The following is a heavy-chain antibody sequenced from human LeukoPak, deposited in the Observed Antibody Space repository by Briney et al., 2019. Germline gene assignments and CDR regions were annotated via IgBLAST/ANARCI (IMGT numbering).Heavy chain of an antibody. V-gene: IGHV3-74*01. J-gene: IGHJ4*02. CDR3: ARARCSRTSCNTESDY. Sequence: PGGSLRLSCSASGFTLSPYWMHCVRQSPGKGLVWVSRINSDGSSTTYADSVKGRFTISRDNTKNTLYLQMNILRAEDTAVYYCARARCSRTSCNTESDYWGQGTLVTVSS. CDR1: GFTLSPYW. CDR2: INSDGSST. D-gene: IGHD2-2*01.